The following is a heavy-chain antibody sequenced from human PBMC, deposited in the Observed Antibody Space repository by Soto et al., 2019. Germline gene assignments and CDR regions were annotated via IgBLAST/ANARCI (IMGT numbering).Heavy chain of an antibody. CDR2: INHSGST. Sequence: QVQLQQWGAGLLKPSETLSLTCAVYGGSFSGYYWSWIRQPPGKGLEWIGEINHSGSTNYNPSLMSGVTISVDTSKYQFSLKLSSVTAADTAVYYCARGGSGAAAGGAEYFQHWGQGTLVTVSS. D-gene: IGHD6-13*01. J-gene: IGHJ1*01. CDR3: ARGGSGAAAGGAEYFQH. CDR1: GGSFSGYY. V-gene: IGHV4-34*01.